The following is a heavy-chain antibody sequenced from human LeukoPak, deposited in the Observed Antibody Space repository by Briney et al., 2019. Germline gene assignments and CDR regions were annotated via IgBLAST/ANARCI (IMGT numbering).Heavy chain of an antibody. CDR1: GFTVSSNY. J-gene: IGHJ4*02. CDR2: IYSGGST. V-gene: IGHV3-53*01. D-gene: IGHD4-23*01. Sequence: GGSLRLSCAASGFTVSSNYMSWVRQAPGKGLEWVSVIYSGGSTYYADSVKGRFTISRDNSKNTLYLRMNSLRAEDTAVYYCARTLGGKSLYFDYWGQGTLVTVSS. CDR3: ARTLGGKSLYFDY.